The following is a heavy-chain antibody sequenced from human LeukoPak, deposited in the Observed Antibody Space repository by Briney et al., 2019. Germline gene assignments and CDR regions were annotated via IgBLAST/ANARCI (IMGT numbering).Heavy chain of an antibody. V-gene: IGHV4-31*03. J-gene: IGHJ4*01. CDR2: IYYSGST. CDR3: ARLSGNPEWYFDY. Sequence: PSQTLSLTCTVSDGSISSGGYYWSWIRQHPGKGLEWIGYIYYSGSTYYNTSLKSRVTISVDTTKNQFSLKLSSVTAADTAVYYCARLSGNPEWYFDYSGHGTLVTVSS. CDR1: DGSISSGGYY. D-gene: IGHD6-25*01.